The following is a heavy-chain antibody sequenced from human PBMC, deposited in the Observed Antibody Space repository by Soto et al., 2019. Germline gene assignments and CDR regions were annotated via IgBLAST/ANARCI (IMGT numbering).Heavy chain of an antibody. D-gene: IGHD3-10*01. Sequence: EVQLVESGGGLVQPGGSLRLSCAASGFTLSDHYMDWVRQAPGRGLEWVGRTRNKANGYSTEYAAAVKGRFIVSSDDSLNSLYPQMNSLKTEDTAVCYCVRTSHYGSGSWNFDFWGQGTLVTVSS. CDR1: GFTLSDHY. CDR2: TRNKANGYST. J-gene: IGHJ4*02. CDR3: VRTSHYGSGSWNFDF. V-gene: IGHV3-72*01.